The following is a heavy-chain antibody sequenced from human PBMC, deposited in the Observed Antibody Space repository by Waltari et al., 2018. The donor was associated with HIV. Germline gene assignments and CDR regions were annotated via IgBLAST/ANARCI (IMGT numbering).Heavy chain of an antibody. Sequence: QVQLVQSGAEVKKPGSSVKVSCKASGGSFSNNAISWVRQAPGQGLEWMGGIIPVFGTTYYSQKFQCRVTITADVSLTTAYMDLSSLGSDDTAFYFCARGAASNTFNSYFDSWGQGVLVTVSS. D-gene: IGHD6-25*01. J-gene: IGHJ4*02. CDR2: IIPVFGTT. V-gene: IGHV1-69*13. CDR1: GGSFSNNA. CDR3: ARGAASNTFNSYFDS.